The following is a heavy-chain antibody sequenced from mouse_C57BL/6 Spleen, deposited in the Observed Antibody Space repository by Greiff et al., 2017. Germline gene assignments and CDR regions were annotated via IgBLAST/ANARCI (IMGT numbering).Heavy chain of an antibody. V-gene: IGHV14-3*01. J-gene: IGHJ2*01. CDR1: GFNIKNSY. CDR2: LDPANSNT. Sequence: VQLQQSVAELVRPGASVKLSCTASGFNIKNSYMHWVKQRPEQGLEWIGRLDPANSNTNYAQKFQGQATLTADTSSNTAYLQLSSLTSEDTAIYYCASDYYGSSRFDYWGQGTTRTVSS. D-gene: IGHD1-1*01. CDR3: ASDYYGSSRFDY.